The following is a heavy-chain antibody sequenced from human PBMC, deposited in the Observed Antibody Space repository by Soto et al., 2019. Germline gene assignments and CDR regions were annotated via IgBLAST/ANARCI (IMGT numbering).Heavy chain of an antibody. CDR3: VKARRDYDFWSGEDRFDY. V-gene: IGHV3-64D*06. J-gene: IGHJ4*02. Sequence: GGSLRLSCSASVFTFSSYAMHWVRQAPGKGLEYVSAISSNGGSTYYADSVKGRFTISRDNSKNTLYLQMSSLRAEDTAVYYCVKARRDYDFWSGEDRFDYWGQGTLVTVSS. CDR1: VFTFSSYA. D-gene: IGHD3-3*01. CDR2: ISSNGGST.